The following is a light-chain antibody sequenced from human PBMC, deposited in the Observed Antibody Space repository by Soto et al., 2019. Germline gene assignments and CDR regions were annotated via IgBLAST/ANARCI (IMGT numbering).Light chain of an antibody. Sequence: DMQMTQSPSTLSASVGDRVTITCRASQSISSLLAWYQQKPGKAPKLLIYDGSRFESGVPSRFSGSGSGTEFTLTIGSLQPDDAATYYCQHYKTYSRTFGQGTKVDIK. CDR2: DGS. J-gene: IGKJ1*01. CDR1: QSISSL. V-gene: IGKV1-5*01. CDR3: QHYKTYSRT.